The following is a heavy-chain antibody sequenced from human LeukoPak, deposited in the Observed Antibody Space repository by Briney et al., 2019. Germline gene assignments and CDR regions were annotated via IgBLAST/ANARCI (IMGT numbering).Heavy chain of an antibody. Sequence: ASVKVSCKASGYTFTSYDINWVRQATGQGLEWMGWMNPNSGNTGYAQKFQGRVTMTRDTSISTAYMELSRLRSDDTAVYYCARDPGVHYMDVWGKGTTVTVSS. CDR2: MNPNSGNT. D-gene: IGHD2-8*01. CDR1: GYTFTSYD. J-gene: IGHJ6*03. V-gene: IGHV1-8*01. CDR3: ARDPGVHYMDV.